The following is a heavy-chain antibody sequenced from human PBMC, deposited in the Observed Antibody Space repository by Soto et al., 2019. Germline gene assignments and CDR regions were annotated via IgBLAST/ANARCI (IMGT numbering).Heavy chain of an antibody. Sequence: QVPLVQSGAEVKKPGSSVKVSCKASGGTFSSYAISWVRQAPGQGPEWMGGIIPIFGTANYEQKFQGRVTITADESTSTAYMELSSLRSEDTAVYYCARDRVSSGGYEPRFDPSGQGTLVTVAS. CDR3: ARDRVSSGGYEPRFDP. J-gene: IGHJ5*02. D-gene: IGHD6-19*01. CDR1: GGTFSSYA. V-gene: IGHV1-69*12. CDR2: IIPIFGTA.